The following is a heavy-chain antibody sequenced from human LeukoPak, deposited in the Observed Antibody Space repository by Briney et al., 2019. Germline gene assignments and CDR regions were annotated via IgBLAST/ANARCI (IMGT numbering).Heavy chain of an antibody. V-gene: IGHV1-2*02. CDR1: GYTFTSYD. J-gene: IGHJ4*02. CDR2: INPNSGGT. CDR3: ARGIAAAGTS. Sequence: ASVKVSCKASGYTFTSYDINWVRQAPGQGLEWMGWINPNSGGTNYAQKFQGRVTMTRDTSISTAYMELSRLRSDDTAVYYCARGIAAAGTSWGQGTLVTVSS. D-gene: IGHD6-13*01.